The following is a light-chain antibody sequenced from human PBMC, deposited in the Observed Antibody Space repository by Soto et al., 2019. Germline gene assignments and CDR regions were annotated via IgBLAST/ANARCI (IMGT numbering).Light chain of an antibody. V-gene: IGLV2-14*03. CDR2: EVS. J-gene: IGLJ1*01. CDR1: SNDVGDYNY. Sequence: QSALTQPASVSGSPGQSITISCTGTSNDVGDYNYVSWYQQHPGTAPKLMIYEVSNRPSGVSNRFSGSKSGNTASLTISGLQPEDEADYYCSSYTGSSTPPYVLGTGTKVTV. CDR3: SSYTGSSTPPYV.